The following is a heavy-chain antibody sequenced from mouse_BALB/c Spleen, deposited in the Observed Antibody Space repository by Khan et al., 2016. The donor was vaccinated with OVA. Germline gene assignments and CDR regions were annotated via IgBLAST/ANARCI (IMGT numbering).Heavy chain of an antibody. J-gene: IGHJ4*01. CDR2: IWSDGST. CDR1: GFSLTNYG. CDR3: AGQPYYHYDIMDY. V-gene: IGHV2-6-1*01. D-gene: IGHD2-10*01. Sequence: QVQLKQSGPGLVAPSQSLSITCTISGFSLTNYGVHWVRQPPGKGLEWLVVIWSDGSTTYNSALKSNLTTSKDNSASHVFLIMNSLLTDDTALYFGAGQPYYHYDIMDYWGQGTSVTVSS.